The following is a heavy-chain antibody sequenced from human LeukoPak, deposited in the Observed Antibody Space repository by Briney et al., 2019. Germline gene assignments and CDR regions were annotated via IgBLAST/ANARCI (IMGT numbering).Heavy chain of an antibody. J-gene: IGHJ4*02. CDR1: AFTFSNYA. CDR2: ISGSGGST. D-gene: IGHD2-21*02. V-gene: IGHV3-23*01. Sequence: GGSLRLSCAASAFTFSNYAMSCVRQAPGKGLEWVSAISGSGGSTYYADSVKGRFTISRDNSKNTLYLQMNSLRAEDTAVYYCAKHGRLGWGPNPTHFHYWGQGTLVTVSS. CDR3: AKHGRLGWGPNPTHFHY.